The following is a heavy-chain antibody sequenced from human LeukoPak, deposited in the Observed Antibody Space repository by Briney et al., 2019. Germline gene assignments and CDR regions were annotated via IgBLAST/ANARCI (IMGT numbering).Heavy chain of an antibody. CDR1: GYTFTSYD. CDR3: ARDGYYGSGSLSAFDI. V-gene: IGHV1-8*01. D-gene: IGHD3-10*01. CDR2: MNPNSGNT. J-gene: IGHJ3*02. Sequence: ASVKVSCKASGYTFTSYDINWMRQAPGQGLEWVGWMNPNSGNTGYAQTFQGKLTMTRNTSIKTAYMELSSLRSEDTAVYYCARDGYYGSGSLSAFDIWGQGTMVTVSS.